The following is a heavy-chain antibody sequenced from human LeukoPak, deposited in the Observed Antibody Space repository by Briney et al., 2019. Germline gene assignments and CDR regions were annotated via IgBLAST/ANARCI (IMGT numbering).Heavy chain of an antibody. V-gene: IGHV3-74*01. CDR2: INSDGSST. CDR3: ARQGGYCSSTSCYSGWFDP. Sequence: GGSLRLSCAASGFTFSSYWMHWVRQAPGKGLVWVSRINSDGSSTSYADSVKGRFTISRDNAKNTLYLQMDSLRAEDTAVYYCARQGGYCSSTSCYSGWFDPWGQGTLVTVPS. J-gene: IGHJ5*02. CDR1: GFTFSSYW. D-gene: IGHD2-2*01.